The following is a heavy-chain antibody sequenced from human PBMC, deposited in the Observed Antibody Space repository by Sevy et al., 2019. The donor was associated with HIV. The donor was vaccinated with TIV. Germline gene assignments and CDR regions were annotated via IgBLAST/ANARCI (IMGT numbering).Heavy chain of an antibody. J-gene: IGHJ6*02. Sequence: SETLSLTCTVSGGSINNYWWGWIRQPAGKGLEWIGRIYSSGTADYNPSLKSRVTMSVDTARNQFSLKMSSVTAADTAVYFCARDDQDSWSGYWTVQYQYIMDVWGQGTTVTVSS. CDR1: GGSINNYW. V-gene: IGHV4-4*07. CDR3: ARDDQDSWSGYWTVQYQYIMDV. D-gene: IGHD3-3*01. CDR2: IYSSGTA.